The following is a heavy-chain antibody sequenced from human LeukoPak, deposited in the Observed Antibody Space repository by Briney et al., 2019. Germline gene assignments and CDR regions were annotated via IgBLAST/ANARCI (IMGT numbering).Heavy chain of an antibody. CDR2: IYYTGST. J-gene: IGHJ6*02. D-gene: IGHD2-15*01. V-gene: IGHV4-59*08. Sequence: SETLSLTCSVSGGSISSLYWSWIRQPPGKGLEWIGYIYYTGSTNYNPSLKSRVTMFVDTSKNQFSLNLSSVTATDTAVYYCARHYSSYYYFYGMDVWGQGTTVTVSS. CDR3: ARHYSSYYYFYGMDV. CDR1: GGSISSLY.